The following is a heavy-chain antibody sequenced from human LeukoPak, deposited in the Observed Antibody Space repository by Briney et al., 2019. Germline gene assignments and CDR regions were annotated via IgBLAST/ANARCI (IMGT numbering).Heavy chain of an antibody. J-gene: IGHJ1*01. CDR2: IIPIFGTA. Sequence: ASVKVSCKASGGTFSSYAISWVRQAPGQGLEWMGGIIPIFGTANYAQKFQGRVTITADESTSTSYMELSSLRSEDTAVYYCARDSSEFRSLIPHWGQGTLVTVSS. CDR1: GGTFSSYA. D-gene: IGHD2-21*01. V-gene: IGHV1-69*13. CDR3: ARDSSEFRSLIPH.